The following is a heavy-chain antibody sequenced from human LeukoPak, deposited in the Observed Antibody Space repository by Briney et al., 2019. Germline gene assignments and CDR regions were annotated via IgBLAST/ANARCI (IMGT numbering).Heavy chain of an antibody. CDR3: ARAGSLEYYFYY. Sequence: PGGTLRLSCAASGFFFNTYWMHWVRQAPGKGLVWVSRINSDGSKTSHADSVKGRFTISRDNAKNTLYLQMNGLRAEDTAVYYCARAGSLEYYFYYWVRGTLVTVSS. V-gene: IGHV3-74*01. J-gene: IGHJ4*02. D-gene: IGHD3-10*01. CDR2: INSDGSKT. CDR1: GFFFNTYW.